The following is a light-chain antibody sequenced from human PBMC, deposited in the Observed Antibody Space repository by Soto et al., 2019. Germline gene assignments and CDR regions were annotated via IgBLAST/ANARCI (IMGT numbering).Light chain of an antibody. V-gene: IGKV3-15*01. Sequence: EILMTQSPATLSVSPGERATLSCRASQSVSSNLAWYQQKPGQAPRRLIYGASTRATGIPARFSGSGSGTEFTLTISSLQSEDFAVYYCQQYNNWPRTFGQGTKV. CDR2: GAS. J-gene: IGKJ1*01. CDR3: QQYNNWPRT. CDR1: QSVSSN.